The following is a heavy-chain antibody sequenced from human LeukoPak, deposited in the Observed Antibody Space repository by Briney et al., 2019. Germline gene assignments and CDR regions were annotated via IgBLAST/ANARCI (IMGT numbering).Heavy chain of an antibody. CDR1: GYTFTDYY. CDR3: ARELSDRPNWFDP. J-gene: IGHJ5*02. D-gene: IGHD6-6*01. CDR2: INPNTGGT. V-gene: IGHV1-2*02. Sequence: ASVKVSCKASGYTFTDYYIHWVRQAPGQGLEWMGWINPNTGGTNYAQKFQGRVTMTRDTSISTAYMELNSLIFDDTAVYFCARELSDRPNWFDPWGQGTLVTVSS.